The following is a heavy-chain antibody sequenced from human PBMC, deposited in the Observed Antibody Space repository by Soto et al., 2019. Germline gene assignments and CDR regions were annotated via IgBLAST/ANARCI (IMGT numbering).Heavy chain of an antibody. CDR3: ARGEVAYCSGGSCLPWFDP. J-gene: IGHJ5*02. V-gene: IGHV1-8*01. D-gene: IGHD2-15*01. CDR1: GYTFTSYD. Sequence: GASVKVSCKASGYTFTSYDINWVRQATGQGLEWMGWMNPNSGNTGYAQKFQGRVTMTRNTSISTAYMELSSLRSEDTAVYYCARGEVAYCSGGSCLPWFDPWGQGTLVTV. CDR2: MNPNSGNT.